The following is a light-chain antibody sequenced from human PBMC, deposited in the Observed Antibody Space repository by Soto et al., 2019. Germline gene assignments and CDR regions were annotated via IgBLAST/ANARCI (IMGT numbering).Light chain of an antibody. Sequence: QSALTQPASVSGSPGQSITISCTGTSSDVGGYNYVSWYQQHPGKAPKLMIYDVSNRPAGVSNRFSGSKSGNTASLTISGLQAEDEADYYCSSYKGSTVVFGGGTQLT. J-gene: IGLJ2*01. V-gene: IGLV2-14*01. CDR1: SSDVGGYNY. CDR2: DVS. CDR3: SSYKGSTVV.